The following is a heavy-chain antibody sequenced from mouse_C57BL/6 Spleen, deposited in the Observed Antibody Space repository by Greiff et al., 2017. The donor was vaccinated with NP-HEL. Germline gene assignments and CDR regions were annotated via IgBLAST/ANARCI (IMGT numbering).Heavy chain of an antibody. J-gene: IGHJ1*03. CDR1: GYTFTDYN. Sequence: EVQLQQSGPELVKPGASVKIPCKASGYTFTDYNMDWVKQSHGKSLEWIGDINPNNGGTIYNQKFKGKATLTVDKSSSTAYMELRSLTSEDTAVYYCARGYYGSRYWYFDVWGTGTTVTVSS. CDR3: ARGYYGSRYWYFDV. D-gene: IGHD1-1*01. CDR2: INPNNGGT. V-gene: IGHV1-18*01.